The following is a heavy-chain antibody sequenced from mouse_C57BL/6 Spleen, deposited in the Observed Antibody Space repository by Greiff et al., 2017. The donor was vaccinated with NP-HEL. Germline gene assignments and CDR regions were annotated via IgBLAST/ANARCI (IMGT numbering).Heavy chain of an antibody. Sequence: VQLQQSGAELVKPGASVKISCKASGYAFSSYWMNWVKQRPGKGLEWIGQIYPGDGDTNYNGKFKGKATLTADKSSSTAYMQLSSLTSEDSAVYFCARWGQLRLYYFDYWGQGTTLTVSS. CDR2: IYPGDGDT. D-gene: IGHD3-2*02. J-gene: IGHJ2*01. V-gene: IGHV1-80*01. CDR3: ARWGQLRLYYFDY. CDR1: GYAFSSYW.